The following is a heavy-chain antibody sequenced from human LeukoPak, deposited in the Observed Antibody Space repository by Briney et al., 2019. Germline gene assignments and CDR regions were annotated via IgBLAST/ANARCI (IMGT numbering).Heavy chain of an antibody. J-gene: IGHJ6*03. CDR3: ARGGGDYIYYYYMDV. D-gene: IGHD4-17*01. CDR1: GYSISSGYY. Sequence: SETLSLTCTVSGYSISSGYYWGWIRQPPGKGLEWIGSIYHSGSTYYNPSLKSRVTISVDTSKNQFSLKLSSVTAADTAVYYCARGGGDYIYYYYMDVWGKGTTVTISS. CDR2: IYHSGST. V-gene: IGHV4-38-2*02.